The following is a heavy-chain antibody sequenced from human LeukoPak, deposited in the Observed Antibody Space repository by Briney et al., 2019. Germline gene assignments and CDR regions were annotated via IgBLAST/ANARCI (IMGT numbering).Heavy chain of an antibody. J-gene: IGHJ5*02. V-gene: IGHV4-34*01. D-gene: IGHD3-10*01. Sequence: PSETLSLTCAVYGGSFSGYYWSWIRQPPGKGLEWIGEINHSGSTNYNPSLKSRVSISVDMSKNQFSLKLSSVTAADTAVYYCARDKGGFLYFGEYDPWGQGTLVTVSS. CDR1: GGSFSGYY. CDR2: INHSGST. CDR3: ARDKGGFLYFGEYDP.